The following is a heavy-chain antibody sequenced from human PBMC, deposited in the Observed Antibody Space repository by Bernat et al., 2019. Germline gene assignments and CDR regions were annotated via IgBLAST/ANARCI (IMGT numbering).Heavy chain of an antibody. J-gene: IGHJ6*02. Sequence: EVQLLESGGGLVQPGGSLRLSCAASGFTFSSYAMSWVRQAPGKGLEWVSAISGSGGSTYYADSVKGRFTISRDNSKNTLYLQMNSLRAEDTAVYYCAKDPGGRLLWFGEGYYYGMDVWGQGTTVTVSS. D-gene: IGHD3-10*01. CDR3: AKDPGGRLLWFGEGYYYGMDV. CDR2: ISGSGGST. CDR1: GFTFSSYA. V-gene: IGHV3-23*01.